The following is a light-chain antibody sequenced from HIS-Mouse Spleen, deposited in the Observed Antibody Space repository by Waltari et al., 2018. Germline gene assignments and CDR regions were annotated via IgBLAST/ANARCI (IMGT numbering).Light chain of an antibody. J-gene: IGKJ1*01. Sequence: DIQMTQSPSTLSASVGDSVPITCRASPSISSWLAWYQQKPGKAPKLLIYKASSLESGVPSRFSGSGSGTEFTLTISSLQPDDFATYYCQQYNSYWTFGQGTKVEIK. V-gene: IGKV1-5*03. CDR1: PSISSW. CDR2: KAS. CDR3: QQYNSYWT.